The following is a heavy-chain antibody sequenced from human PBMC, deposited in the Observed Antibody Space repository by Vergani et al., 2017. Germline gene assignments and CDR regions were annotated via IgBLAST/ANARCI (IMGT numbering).Heavy chain of an antibody. Sequence: QVQLVQSGAEVKKPGASVKVSCKASGYTFTSYYMHWVRQAPGQGLEWMGIINPSGGSTSYAQKFQGRVTMTRDTSTSTVYMELSSLRSEDTAVYYCAKDTRSGTATEPDAFDIWGQGTMVTVSS. CDR3: AKDTRSGTATEPDAFDI. V-gene: IGHV1-46*01. D-gene: IGHD1-7*01. CDR2: INPSGGST. CDR1: GYTFTSYY. J-gene: IGHJ3*02.